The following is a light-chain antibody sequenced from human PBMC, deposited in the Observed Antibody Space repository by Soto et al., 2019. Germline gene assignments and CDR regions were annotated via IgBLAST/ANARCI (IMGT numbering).Light chain of an antibody. V-gene: IGKV1-5*03. Sequence: DIQMTQSPSSLSGSVGDRVTITCRASQSISNWLAWYQQKPGKAPKLLIYKASNLASGVPSRFSGSGSGTEFTLTISSLQPDDFATYYCQQYNGTFGQGTKVDI. J-gene: IGKJ1*01. CDR2: KAS. CDR3: QQYNGT. CDR1: QSISNW.